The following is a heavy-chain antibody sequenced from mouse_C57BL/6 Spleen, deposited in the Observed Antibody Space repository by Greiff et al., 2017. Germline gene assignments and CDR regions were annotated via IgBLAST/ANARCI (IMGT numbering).Heavy chain of an antibody. CDR3: ARGSDFMYYGEDYYAMDY. V-gene: IGHV1-72*01. D-gene: IGHD2-13*01. J-gene: IGHJ4*01. CDR2: IAPNSGGP. CDR1: GYTFTSYW. Sequence: VQLQQPGAELVKPGASVKLSCKASGYTFTSYWLHWVKQRPGRGLEWIGRIAPNSGGPKYNEKFKSKATLTVDKPSSTAYMQLRRLTSEDSAVYYCARGSDFMYYGEDYYAMDYWGQGTSVTVSS.